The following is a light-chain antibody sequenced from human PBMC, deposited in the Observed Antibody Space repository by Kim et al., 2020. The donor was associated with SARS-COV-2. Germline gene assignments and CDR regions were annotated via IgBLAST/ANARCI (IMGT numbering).Light chain of an antibody. J-gene: IGKJ2*01. Sequence: VCPGERATLSCRASQSVSSNLAWYQQKPGQAPRLLIYGASTRATGIPARFSGSGSGTEFTLTITSLQPEDVATYYCQKYDTAPYTFGQGTKVDIK. CDR3: QKYDTAPYT. V-gene: IGKV3-15*01. CDR1: QSVSSN. CDR2: GAS.